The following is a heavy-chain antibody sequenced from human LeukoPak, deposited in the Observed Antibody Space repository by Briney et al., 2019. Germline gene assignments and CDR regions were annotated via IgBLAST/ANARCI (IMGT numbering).Heavy chain of an antibody. CDR1: GYSISSGYF. CDR3: ASRNKWALLVYFAY. J-gene: IGHJ4*02. D-gene: IGHD1-26*01. CDR2: IYQSETA. V-gene: IGHV4-38-2*02. Sequence: SETLSLTCTVSGYSISSGYFWGWMRQPPGKGLEWIGSIYQSETAHYNPSLKSRVTISVDTSKNQFSLKLSSVTAADTAVYYCASRNKWALLVYFAYWGQGTLVTVSS.